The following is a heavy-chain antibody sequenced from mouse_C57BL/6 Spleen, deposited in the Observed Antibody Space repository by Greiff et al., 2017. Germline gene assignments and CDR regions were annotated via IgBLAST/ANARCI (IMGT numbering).Heavy chain of an antibody. D-gene: IGHD2-4*01. CDR1: GYTFTDYN. V-gene: IGHV1-18*01. Sequence: VQLKQSGPELVKPGASVKIPCKASGYTFTDYNMDWVKQSHGKSLEWIGAINPNNGGTIYNQKFKGKATLTVDKSSSTAYMERRSLTSEDTAVYYCARGGDYDLAWFAYWGQGTLVTVSA. CDR3: ARGGDYDLAWFAY. J-gene: IGHJ3*01. CDR2: INPNNGGT.